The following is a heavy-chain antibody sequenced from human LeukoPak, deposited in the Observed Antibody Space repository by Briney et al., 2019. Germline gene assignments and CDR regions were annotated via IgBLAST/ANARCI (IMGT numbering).Heavy chain of an antibody. D-gene: IGHD6-13*01. CDR2: ISYDGSNK. Sequence: AGGSLRLSCAASGFTFSSYALHWVRQAPGKGLEWVAVISYDGSNKYYADSVKGRFTISRDNSKNTLYLQMNSLRAEDTAVYYCARDLGPQPQLVLRYYYGMDVWGQGTTVTVSS. V-gene: IGHV3-30-3*01. CDR3: ARDLGPQPQLVLRYYYGMDV. CDR1: GFTFSSYA. J-gene: IGHJ6*02.